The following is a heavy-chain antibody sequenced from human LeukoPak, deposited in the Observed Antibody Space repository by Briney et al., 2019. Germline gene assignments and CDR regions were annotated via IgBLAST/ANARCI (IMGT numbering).Heavy chain of an antibody. CDR2: ILASGSPT. D-gene: IGHD2-8*01. V-gene: IGHV3-23*01. J-gene: IGHJ4*02. CDR3: AKDLRPDGVDNFDH. CDR1: GFNFNPYT. Sequence: GGSLRLSCAASGFNFNPYTMNWVRQAPGKGLQWVANILASGSPTYYADSVKGRFIISRDNSKNTVYLQMNSLRVEDTAIYYCAKDLRPDGVDNFDHWGQGTLVTVSS.